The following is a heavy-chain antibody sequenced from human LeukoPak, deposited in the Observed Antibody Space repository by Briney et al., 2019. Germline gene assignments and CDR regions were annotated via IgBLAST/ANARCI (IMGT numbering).Heavy chain of an antibody. D-gene: IGHD2-15*01. CDR3: ARGGYCRGDNCAFFDV. J-gene: IGHJ4*02. CDR2: IYTSGTT. CDR1: GVSISSYY. Sequence: PSETLSLTCTVSGVSISSYYWSWIRQAAGKGLEWIGRIYTSGTTNYNPSLQSRVTMLVDTTRNQSPRQLSSVPAADTAVYYCARGGYCRGDNCAFFDVWGGGTLVTVSS. V-gene: IGHV4-4*07.